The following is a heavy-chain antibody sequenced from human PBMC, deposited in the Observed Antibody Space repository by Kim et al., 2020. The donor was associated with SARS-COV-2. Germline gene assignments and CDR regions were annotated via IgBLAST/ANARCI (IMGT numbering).Heavy chain of an antibody. CDR2: VYSPGKT. J-gene: IGHJ4*01. V-gene: IGHV4-39*01. CDR3: ARYRVQWELSHFFDY. D-gene: IGHD1-26*01. Sequence: SETLSLTCTVSGDSIISSSFYWDWIRQTPGRGLEWIGSVYSPGKTFYNSTLTSRVSISVDTSKNQFSLNLRSVTAADTAVYLCARYRVQWELSHFFDYWG. CDR1: GDSIISSSFY.